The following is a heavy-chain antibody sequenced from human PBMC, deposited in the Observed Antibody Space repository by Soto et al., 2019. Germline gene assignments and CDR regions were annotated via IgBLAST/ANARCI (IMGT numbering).Heavy chain of an antibody. D-gene: IGHD2-8*01. V-gene: IGHV1-18*01. J-gene: IGHJ5*02. Sequence: QVQLVQSEAGVKKPGASVKVSCQTSGYTFTSYGISWVRQAPGQGLEWMGWISGYNGNTNYAQKLQGRVTMTTDTSTSTAYMELRSLRSDDTAVYYCARDLYARVLPTDPWGQGTLVTVSS. CDR1: GYTFTSYG. CDR2: ISGYNGNT. CDR3: ARDLYARVLPTDP.